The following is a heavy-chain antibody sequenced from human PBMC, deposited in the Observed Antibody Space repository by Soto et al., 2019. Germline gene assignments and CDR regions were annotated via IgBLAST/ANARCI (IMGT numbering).Heavy chain of an antibody. D-gene: IGHD2-15*01. CDR3: AREGLYCSGGSCRYYYYYGMDV. CDR1: GFTFSSYS. J-gene: IGHJ6*02. CDR2: ISSSSSTI. V-gene: IGHV3-48*02. Sequence: GGSLRLSCAASGFTFSSYSMNWVRQAPGKGLEWVSYISSSSSTIYYADSVKGRFTISRDNAKNSLYLQMNSLRDEDTAVYYCAREGLYCSGGSCRYYYYYGMDVWGQGTTVTVSS.